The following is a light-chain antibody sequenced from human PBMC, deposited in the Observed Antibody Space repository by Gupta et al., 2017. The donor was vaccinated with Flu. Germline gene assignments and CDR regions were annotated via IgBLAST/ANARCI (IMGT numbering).Light chain of an antibody. CDR1: SLPKQY. CDR3: QSLDSSETYYV. Sequence: SYELTHPPSVSVSPGQTARITCSGDSLPKQYAYWYQQKSGQAPIMVIYTDSERPSGIPERFSGSSSGTTATLTISGVQAEDEAEYYCQSLDSSETYYVFGTGTKVTVL. V-gene: IGLV3-25*02. J-gene: IGLJ1*01. CDR2: TDS.